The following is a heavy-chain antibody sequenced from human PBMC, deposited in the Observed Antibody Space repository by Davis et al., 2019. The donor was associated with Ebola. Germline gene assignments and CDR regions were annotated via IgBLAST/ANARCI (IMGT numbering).Heavy chain of an antibody. V-gene: IGHV2-26*01. J-gene: IGHJ3*01. CDR3: ARSPWGEGAFDV. CDR1: GGSISSGGYS. Sequence: ETLSLTCAVSGGSISSGGYSWSWLRQPPGKALDWLAHILSSDDKFYRTSLKNRLTISKDTSKSQVVLTMTNVDPGDTATYFCARSPWGEGAFDVWGQGTTVSVSS. D-gene: IGHD3-16*01. CDR2: ILSSDDK.